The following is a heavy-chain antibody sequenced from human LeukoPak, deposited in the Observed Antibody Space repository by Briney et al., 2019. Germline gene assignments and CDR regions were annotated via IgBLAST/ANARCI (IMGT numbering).Heavy chain of an antibody. CDR1: GGSISSSSYY. D-gene: IGHD2-2*01. V-gene: IGHV4-39*07. CDR3: AGDLTSKDNRVVQVPKSNRYFDY. Sequence: SETLSLTCTVSGGSISSSSYYWGWIRQPPGKGLEWIGSIYYSGSTYYNPSLKSRVTISVDTSKNQFSLKLSSVTAADTAVYYCAGDLTSKDNRVVQVPKSNRYFDYWGQGTLVTVSS. J-gene: IGHJ4*02. CDR2: IYYSGST.